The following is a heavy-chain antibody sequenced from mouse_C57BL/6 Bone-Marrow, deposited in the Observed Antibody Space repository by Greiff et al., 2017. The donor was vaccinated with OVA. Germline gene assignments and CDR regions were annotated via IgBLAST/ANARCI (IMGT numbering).Heavy chain of an antibody. CDR2: IDPENGDT. CDR1: GFNIKDDY. Sequence: DVHLVESGAELVRPGASVKLSCTASGFNIKDDYMHWVKQRPEQGLEWIGWIDPENGDTEYASKFQGKATITADTSSNTAYLQLSSLTSEDTAVYYCTTWGVVASDWFAYWGQGTLVTVSA. J-gene: IGHJ3*01. D-gene: IGHD1-1*01. CDR3: TTWGVVASDWFAY. V-gene: IGHV14-4*01.